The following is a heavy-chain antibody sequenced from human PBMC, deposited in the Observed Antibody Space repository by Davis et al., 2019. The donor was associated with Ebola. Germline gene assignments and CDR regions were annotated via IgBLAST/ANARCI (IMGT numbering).Heavy chain of an antibody. CDR2: IIPILGIP. CDR1: GGTFSSYA. J-gene: IGHJ6*02. Sequence: SVKVSCKASGGTFSSYAISWVRQAPGQGLEWMGRIIPILGIPNYAQKFQGRVTITADKSTSTAYMELSSLRSEDTAVYYCARGPRPRITGTEPPAGSVWGQGTTVTVSS. CDR3: ARGPRPRITGTEPPAGSV. V-gene: IGHV1-69*04. D-gene: IGHD1-20*01.